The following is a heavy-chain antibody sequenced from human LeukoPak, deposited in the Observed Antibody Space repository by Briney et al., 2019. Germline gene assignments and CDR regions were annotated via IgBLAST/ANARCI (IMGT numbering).Heavy chain of an antibody. D-gene: IGHD3-10*01. Sequence: SETLSLTCSVSGVSIRSGGYYWSWIRQHPGKGLEWIGYSYYSGSTYYNPSLKTRVIISLDTSKNQFSLKMSSVTAADTAMYYCARDAEYYYGSGSYSSGIDVWGQGTTVTVSS. J-gene: IGHJ6*02. CDR1: GVSIRSGGYY. V-gene: IGHV4-31*03. CDR3: ARDAEYYYGSGSYSSGIDV. CDR2: SYYSGST.